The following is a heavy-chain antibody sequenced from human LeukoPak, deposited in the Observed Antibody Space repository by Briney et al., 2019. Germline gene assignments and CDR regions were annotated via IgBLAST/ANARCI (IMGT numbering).Heavy chain of an antibody. CDR3: ARDFQSGTSDAFDI. V-gene: IGHV3-48*03. Sequence: GGSLRLSCAASGFRFNSYEMNWVRQAPGKGLEWVSYITSSGNTKYYAASVKGRFTISRDNAKNSLYLQMNSLRAEDTAVYFCARDFQSGTSDAFDIWDQGTMVTVSS. CDR1: GFRFNSYE. D-gene: IGHD1-26*01. J-gene: IGHJ3*02. CDR2: ITSSGNTK.